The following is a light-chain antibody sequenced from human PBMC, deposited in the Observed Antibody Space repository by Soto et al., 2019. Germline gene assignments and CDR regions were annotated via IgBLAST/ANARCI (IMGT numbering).Light chain of an antibody. CDR3: AAWDDSLNGVV. CDR2: SNN. V-gene: IGLV1-44*01. J-gene: IGLJ2*01. Sequence: QSVLTQPPSASGTPGQRVTLSCSGSSSNIGRNTVHWYQQLPGTAPKLLIYSNNQRPSGVPDRFSGSKSGTSASLAISGLQSEDEADYYCAAWDDSLNGVVFGGGTKLT. CDR1: SSNIGRNT.